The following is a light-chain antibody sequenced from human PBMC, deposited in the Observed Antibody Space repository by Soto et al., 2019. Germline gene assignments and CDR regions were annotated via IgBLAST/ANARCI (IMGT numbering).Light chain of an antibody. V-gene: IGKV1-5*03. CDR3: QQYNNHWT. Sequence: DIQMTQSPSILSASVGDRVTITCRAGQSVSYWLAWYQQKPGKAPKLLIYKASSLESGVPSRFSGRGSGTDFTLTISSLQPDDFATYYCQQYNNHWTFGQGTKVEIK. CDR1: QSVSYW. CDR2: KAS. J-gene: IGKJ1*01.